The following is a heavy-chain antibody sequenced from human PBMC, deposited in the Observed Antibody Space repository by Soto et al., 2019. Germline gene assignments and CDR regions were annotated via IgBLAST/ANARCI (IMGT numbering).Heavy chain of an antibody. V-gene: IGHV1-69*01. CDR1: GGTFSSYA. J-gene: IGHJ6*02. Sequence: QVQLVQSGAEVKKPGSSVKVSCKASGGTFSSYAISWVRQAPGQGLEWMGGIIPIFGTANYAQKFQGRVTITADESTSTAYMELSSLRSEDTAVYYCARGHGRIVVIPNYGMDVWGQGTTVTVSS. CDR2: IIPIFGTA. D-gene: IGHD3-22*01. CDR3: ARGHGRIVVIPNYGMDV.